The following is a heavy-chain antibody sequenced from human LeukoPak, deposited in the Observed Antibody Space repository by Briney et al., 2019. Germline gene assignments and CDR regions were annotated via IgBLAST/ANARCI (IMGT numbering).Heavy chain of an antibody. Sequence: GASVKVSCKASGYTFTSYAMHWVRQAPGQRLEWMGWINAGNGNTKYSQEFQGRVTITRDTSASTAYMELSSLRSEDTAVYYCARVAAEVVGVPGAIGFGWLRRDYYYMDVWGKGTTVTVSS. J-gene: IGHJ6*03. D-gene: IGHD2-2*02. CDR2: INAGNGNT. CDR3: ARVAAEVVGVPGAIGFGWLRRDYYYMDV. CDR1: GYTFTSYA. V-gene: IGHV1-3*03.